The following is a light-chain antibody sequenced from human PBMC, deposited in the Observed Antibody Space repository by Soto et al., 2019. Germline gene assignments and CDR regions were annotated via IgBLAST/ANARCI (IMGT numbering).Light chain of an antibody. CDR3: KSDAGRNTYG. CDR2: EVV. Sequence: QSALTQPPSASGSPGQSVTISCTGTKSDIGVYDFVSWYQHHPGKAPRLIIYEVVQRPSGVPDRFSGSKSGNTASLTVSGLQAADEADYFCKSDAGRNTYGFGSGTKVTVL. CDR1: KSDIGVYDF. J-gene: IGLJ1*01. V-gene: IGLV2-8*01.